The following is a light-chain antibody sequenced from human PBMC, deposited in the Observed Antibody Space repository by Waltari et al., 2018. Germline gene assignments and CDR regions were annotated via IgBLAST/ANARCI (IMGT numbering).Light chain of an antibody. CDR1: QTVSDSY. V-gene: IGKV3-20*01. CDR2: GAS. J-gene: IGKJ4*01. Sequence: NVLTQSPGTVSLSPGERATLSCRASQTVSDSYLAWYQHQPGQTPRIPIYGASSRAPGIPDRFSGSGSGTDFTLTISRLEPEDSAVYFCHLYGSGRTFGGGTKVEIK. CDR3: HLYGSGRT.